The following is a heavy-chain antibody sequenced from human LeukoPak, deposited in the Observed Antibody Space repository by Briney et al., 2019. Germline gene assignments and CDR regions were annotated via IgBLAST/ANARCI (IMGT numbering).Heavy chain of an antibody. CDR3: ARSQKYSSSWHS. V-gene: IGHV4-61*01. CDR2: IYYSGST. J-gene: IGHJ4*02. Sequence: SETLSLTCTVSGGSVSSGSYYWSWIRQPPGKGLEWIGYIYYSGSTNYNPSLKSRVTISVDTSKNQFSLKLSSVTAADTAVYYCARSQKYSSSWHSWGQGTLVTVSS. D-gene: IGHD6-13*01. CDR1: GGSVSSGSYY.